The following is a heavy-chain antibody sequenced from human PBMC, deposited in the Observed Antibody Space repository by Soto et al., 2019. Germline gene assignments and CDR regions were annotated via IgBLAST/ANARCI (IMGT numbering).Heavy chain of an antibody. CDR3: ARRGIVVAATDSFDF. J-gene: IGHJ4*02. CDR1: GYSFKSYW. Sequence: PGESLKISCQGSGYSFKSYWIAWVRQMPGKGLEWMGIIYPRDSDIRYSPSFQGQVTISADKSTDTAYLQWSSLKASDTAMYYCARRGIVVAATDSFDFWGQGTLVTVS. D-gene: IGHD2-15*01. CDR2: IYPRDSDI. V-gene: IGHV5-51*01.